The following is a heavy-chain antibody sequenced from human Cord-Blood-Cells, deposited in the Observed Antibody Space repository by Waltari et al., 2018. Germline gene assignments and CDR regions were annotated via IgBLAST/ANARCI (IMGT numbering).Heavy chain of an antibody. V-gene: IGHV1-69*02. CDR2: IIPILGIA. CDR3: AGSSMVQGVINWFDP. D-gene: IGHD3-10*01. Sequence: QVQLVQSGAEVKKPGSSVKVSCKASGGTFSSYTISWVRQAPGQGREWMGRIIPILGIANYAQKIQGRVTITADKSTSTAYMELSSLRSEDTAVYYCAGSSMVQGVINWFDPWGQGTLVTVSS. CDR1: GGTFSSYT. J-gene: IGHJ5*02.